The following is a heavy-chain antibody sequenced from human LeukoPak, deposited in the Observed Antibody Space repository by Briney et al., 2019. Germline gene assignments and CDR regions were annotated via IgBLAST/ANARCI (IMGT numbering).Heavy chain of an antibody. CDR1: GYTFTGYY. CDR3: ARSLASSSWPRYYYYYGMDV. Sequence: GASVKVSCKASGYTFTGYYMHWVRQAPGQGLEWMGWINPNSGGTNYAQKFQGRVTMTWDTSISTAYMELSRLRSDDTAVYYCARSLASSSWPRYYYYYGMDVWGQGATVTVSS. D-gene: IGHD6-13*01. J-gene: IGHJ6*02. CDR2: INPNSGGT. V-gene: IGHV1-2*02.